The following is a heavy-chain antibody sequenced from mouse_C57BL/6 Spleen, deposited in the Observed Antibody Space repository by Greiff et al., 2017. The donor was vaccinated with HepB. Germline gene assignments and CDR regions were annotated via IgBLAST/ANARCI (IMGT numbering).Heavy chain of an antibody. CDR2: IDPENGDT. D-gene: IGHD1-1*01. CDR1: GFNIKDDY. V-gene: IGHV14-4*01. CDR3: TTYGSSYSFDY. J-gene: IGHJ2*01. Sequence: EVHLVESGAELVRPGASVKLSCIASGFNIKDDYMHWVKQRPEQGLEWIGWIDPENGDTEYASKFQGKATITADTSSNTAYLQLSSLTSEDTAVYYCTTYGSSYSFDYWGQGTTLTVSS.